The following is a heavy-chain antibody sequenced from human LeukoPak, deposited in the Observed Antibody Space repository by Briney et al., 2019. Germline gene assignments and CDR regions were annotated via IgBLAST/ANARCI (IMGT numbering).Heavy chain of an antibody. CDR3: AKDPAYSSGWYEYYYYGMDV. D-gene: IGHD6-19*01. Sequence: SGGSLRLSCAASGFTFSSYSMNWVRQAPGKGLEWVSHITASGTAMFYADSVKGRFTISRDNAKNSLYLQMNSLRAEDTAVYYCAKDPAYSSGWYEYYYYGMDVWGQGTTVTVSS. CDR1: GFTFSSYS. V-gene: IGHV3-48*01. J-gene: IGHJ6*02. CDR2: ITASGTAM.